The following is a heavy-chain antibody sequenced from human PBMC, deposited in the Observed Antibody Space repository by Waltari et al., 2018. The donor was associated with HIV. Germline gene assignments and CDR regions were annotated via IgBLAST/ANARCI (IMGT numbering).Heavy chain of an antibody. V-gene: IGHV3-30*02. D-gene: IGHD6-13*01. CDR3: ARGGLAISPAGTRLYTGMDV. J-gene: IGHJ6*02. CDR2: LNYEVNNK. CDR1: GFTFSNYL. Sequence: QVHLVESGGGVVQPGGSLKLSCAASGFTFSNYLMHWVRQAPGKGLGWLTLLNYEVNNKNYANSVKGRFTIPRDNSKKTLYLQMNSLRPEDTAVYYCARGGLAISPAGTRLYTGMDVWGQGTTVTVAS.